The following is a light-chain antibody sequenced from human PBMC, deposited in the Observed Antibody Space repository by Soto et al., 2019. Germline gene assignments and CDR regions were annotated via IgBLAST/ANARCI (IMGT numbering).Light chain of an antibody. CDR2: AAS. CDR1: QRISSY. J-gene: IGKJ4*01. Sequence: DIQMTQSPSSLSASVGDRVTITCRASQRISSYLNWYQQKPGKAPKLLIYAASSLQSGVPSMFSGSGSGTDFTLTISSLQPEEVDTDYCQQSYSTPLTFGGGTKVEVK. V-gene: IGKV1-39*01. CDR3: QQSYSTPLT.